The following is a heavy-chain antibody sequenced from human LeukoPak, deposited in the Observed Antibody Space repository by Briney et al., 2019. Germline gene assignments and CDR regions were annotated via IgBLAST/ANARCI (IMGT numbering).Heavy chain of an antibody. J-gene: IGHJ3*02. CDR2: ISSSSSYI. V-gene: IGHV3-21*01. CDR1: GFTFSSYS. Sequence: KTGGSLRLSCAASGFTFSSYSMNWVRQAPGKGLEWVSSISSSSSYIYYADSVKGRFTISRDNAKNSLYLQMNSLRAEDTAVYYCARLAVAGTHFDAFDIWGQGTMVTVSS. CDR3: ARLAVAGTHFDAFDI. D-gene: IGHD6-19*01.